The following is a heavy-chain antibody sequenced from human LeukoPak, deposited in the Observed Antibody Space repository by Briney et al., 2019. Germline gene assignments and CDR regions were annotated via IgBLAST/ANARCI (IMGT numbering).Heavy chain of an antibody. CDR1: GGSISSSSYY. CDR3: ARDILEYQLRPLYYYYYMDV. D-gene: IGHD2-2*01. CDR2: IYYSGST. Sequence: SETLSLTCTVSGGSISSSSYYWGWIRQPPGKGLEWIGSIYYSGSTYYNPSLKSRVTISVDTSKNQFSLKLSSVTAADTAVYYCARDILEYQLRPLYYYYYMDVWGKGTTVTVSS. V-gene: IGHV4-39*07. J-gene: IGHJ6*03.